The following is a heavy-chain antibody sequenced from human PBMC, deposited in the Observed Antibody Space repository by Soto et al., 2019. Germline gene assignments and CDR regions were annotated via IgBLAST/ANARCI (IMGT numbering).Heavy chain of an antibody. V-gene: IGHV4-4*02. D-gene: IGHD6-13*01. CDR2: IYHSGST. CDR1: GGSISSSNW. CDR3: ARTKQQLVTIPLWGAFDI. J-gene: IGHJ3*02. Sequence: SETLSLTCAVSGGSISSSNWWSWVRQPPGKGLEWIGEIYHSGSTNYNPSLKSRVTISVDKSKNQFSLKVSSMTAADAAVYYCARTKQQLVTIPLWGAFDIWGQGTMVTVSS.